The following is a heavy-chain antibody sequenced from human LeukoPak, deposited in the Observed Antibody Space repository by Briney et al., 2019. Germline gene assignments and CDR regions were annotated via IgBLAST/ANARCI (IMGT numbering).Heavy chain of an antibody. CDR2: INHSGST. CDR3: ARGYIRGIQLGLQYYFDF. D-gene: IGHD5-18*01. V-gene: IGHV4-34*01. CDR1: GGSFSGYY. Sequence: SETLSLTCAVYGGSFSGYYWSWIRQPPGKGLEWMGEINHSGSTTYNPSLKSRVPISVDTSKNQFSLKLSSVNAADTAVYYVARGYIRGIQLGLQYYFDFWGQETLVTVSS. J-gene: IGHJ4*02.